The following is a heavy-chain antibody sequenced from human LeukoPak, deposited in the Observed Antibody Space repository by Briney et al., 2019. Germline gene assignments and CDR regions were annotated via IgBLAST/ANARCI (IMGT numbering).Heavy chain of an antibody. CDR1: GGSFTRYA. V-gene: IGHV1-69*13. CDR3: ARERFGELSPSYYYGLDV. CDR2: IIPIFRTT. Sequence: SVKVSCKTSGGSFTRYAFSWVRQAPGQGLEWMGGIIPIFRTTNNAQRFQDRVTITADESTSTVYMDLSSLRSEDTAVYYCARERFGELSPSYYYGLDVWGQGTTVTVSS. J-gene: IGHJ6*02. D-gene: IGHD3-10*01.